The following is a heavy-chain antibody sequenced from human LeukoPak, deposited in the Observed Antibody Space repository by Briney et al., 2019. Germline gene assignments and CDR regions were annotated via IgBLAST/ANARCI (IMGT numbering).Heavy chain of an antibody. Sequence: PGGSLRLSCAASGFTFSSYGMHWVRQAPGKGLEWVAVISYDGSNKYYADSVKGRFTISRDNSKNTLYLQMNSLRAEDTAGYYCAKVPDSWGQGTLVTVSS. CDR1: GFTFSSYG. V-gene: IGHV3-30*18. CDR3: AKVPDS. J-gene: IGHJ5*01. CDR2: ISYDGSNK.